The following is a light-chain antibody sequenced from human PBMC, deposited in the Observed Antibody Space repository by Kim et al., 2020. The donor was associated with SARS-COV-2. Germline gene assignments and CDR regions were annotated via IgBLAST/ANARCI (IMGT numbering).Light chain of an antibody. CDR2: DAS. Sequence: DIQLTQSPSSLSASVGDRVTITCQASQDISTYLNWYQQKPGTAPKLLISDASTLEPRVPSRFSGSGSGTDFTLTISRLQPEDIATYFCQQYDELPPFTFGPGTKVDIK. CDR3: QQYDELPPFT. V-gene: IGKV1-33*01. CDR1: QDISTY. J-gene: IGKJ3*01.